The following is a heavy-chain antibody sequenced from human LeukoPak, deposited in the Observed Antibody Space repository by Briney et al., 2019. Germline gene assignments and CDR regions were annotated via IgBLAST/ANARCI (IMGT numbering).Heavy chain of an antibody. CDR3: AKFTTYYYDSTGYYLGTNLDY. J-gene: IGHJ4*02. D-gene: IGHD3-22*01. CDR1: GFTFSRYT. V-gene: IGHV3-23*01. Sequence: PGGSLRLSCAASGFTFSRYTMSWVRQAPGKGLEWVSGISGSGGSTYYADSVKGRFTISRDNSKNTLYLQMNSLRAEDTAVYYCAKFTTYYYDSTGYYLGTNLDYWGQGTLVTVSS. CDR2: ISGSGGST.